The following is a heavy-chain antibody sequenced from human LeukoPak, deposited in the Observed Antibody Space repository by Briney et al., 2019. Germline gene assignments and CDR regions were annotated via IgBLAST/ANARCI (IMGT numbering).Heavy chain of an antibody. CDR2: IYYSGST. CDR1: GGSISSYY. Sequence: SETLSLTCTLSGGSISSYYWSWIRQPPGKGLEWIGYIYYSGSTNYNPSLKSRVTISVDTSKNQFSLKLSSVTAADTAVYYCARDLGNYATPAFDIWGQGTMVTVSS. V-gene: IGHV4-59*01. CDR3: ARDLGNYATPAFDI. D-gene: IGHD1-7*01. J-gene: IGHJ3*02.